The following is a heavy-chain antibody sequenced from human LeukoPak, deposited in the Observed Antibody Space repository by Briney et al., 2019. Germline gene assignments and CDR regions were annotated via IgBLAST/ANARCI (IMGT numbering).Heavy chain of an antibody. V-gene: IGHV1-18*01. Sequence: ASVKVSCKASGYTITSYGISWVRQAPGQGLEWMGWISAYNGNTNYAQKLQGRVTMTTDTSTSTAYMELRSLRSDDTAVYYCARARDYCTNGVCEIDYWGQGTLVTVSS. CDR1: GYTITSYG. CDR2: ISAYNGNT. J-gene: IGHJ4*02. CDR3: ARARDYCTNGVCEIDY. D-gene: IGHD2-8*01.